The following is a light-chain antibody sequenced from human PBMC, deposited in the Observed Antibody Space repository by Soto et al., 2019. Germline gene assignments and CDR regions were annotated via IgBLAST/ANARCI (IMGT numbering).Light chain of an antibody. CDR1: QTISSY. CDR2: TTS. CDR3: QQSYSSPHT. J-gene: IGKJ2*01. V-gene: IGKV1-39*01. Sequence: DIQMTQSPSSLSASVGDRVTITCRASQTISSYLNWYQQKPGKAPKLLIYTTSSLQSGVPSRFSGSGSGTDFTLTISSLQPEDFATYYCQQSYSSPHTFGQGTQLAIE.